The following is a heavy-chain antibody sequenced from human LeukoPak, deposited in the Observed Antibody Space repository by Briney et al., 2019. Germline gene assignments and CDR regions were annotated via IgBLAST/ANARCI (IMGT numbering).Heavy chain of an antibody. Sequence: PSETLSLTCTVSGGSLSSYYWSWIRQPPGKGLEWIGYIYYSGSTNYNPSLESRVTISVDTSKNQFSLGLSSVTAADTAVYFCASKSERFLETGAFDIWGQGTMVTVSS. CDR3: ASKSERFLETGAFDI. V-gene: IGHV4-59*01. CDR2: IYYSGST. D-gene: IGHD3-3*01. CDR1: GGSLSSYY. J-gene: IGHJ3*02.